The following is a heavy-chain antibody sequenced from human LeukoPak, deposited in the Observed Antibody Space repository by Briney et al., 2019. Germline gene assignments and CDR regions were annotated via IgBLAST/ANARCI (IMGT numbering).Heavy chain of an antibody. J-gene: IGHJ4*02. CDR3: ARDPGVVMAPHFDY. CDR1: GFTFSSYS. V-gene: IGHV3-21*01. Sequence: PGGSLRLSCAASGFTFSSYSMNWVRQAPGKGLEWVSSISSSSSYIYYADSVKGRFTISRDNAKNSLYLQMNSLRAEDTAVYYCARDPGVVMAPHFDYWGQGTLVTVSS. D-gene: IGHD4-23*01. CDR2: ISSSSSYI.